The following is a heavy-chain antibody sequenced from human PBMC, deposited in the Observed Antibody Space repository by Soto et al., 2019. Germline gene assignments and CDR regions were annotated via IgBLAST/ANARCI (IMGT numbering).Heavy chain of an antibody. Sequence: GGSLRLSCAASGFTFSSYGMHWVRQAPGKGLEWVAVIWYDGSNKYYADSVKGRFTISRDNSKNTLYLQMNSLRAEDTAVYYCARPYSSSSYYYYGMDVWGQGTTVTVYS. J-gene: IGHJ6*02. D-gene: IGHD6-6*01. CDR1: GFTFSSYG. CDR3: ARPYSSSSYYYYGMDV. CDR2: IWYDGSNK. V-gene: IGHV3-33*01.